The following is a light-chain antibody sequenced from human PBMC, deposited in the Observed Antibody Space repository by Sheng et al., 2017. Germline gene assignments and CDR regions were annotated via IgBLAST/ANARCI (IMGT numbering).Light chain of an antibody. CDR3: ATWDSSLSAGV. V-gene: IGLV1-51*01. CDR2: DDN. Sequence: QSVLTQPPSVSAAPGQKVTISCSGSCSNIGNNHVSWYQHLPGRAPKLLIYDDNQRPSGIPDRFSGSRSGTSATLGISGLQTGDEADYSCATWDSSLSAGVFGGGTKVTVL. J-gene: IGLJ3*02. CDR1: CSNIGNNH.